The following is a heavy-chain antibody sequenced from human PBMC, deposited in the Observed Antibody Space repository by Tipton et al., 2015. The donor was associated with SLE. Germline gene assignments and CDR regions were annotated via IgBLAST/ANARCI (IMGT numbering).Heavy chain of an antibody. V-gene: IGHV4-39*07. D-gene: IGHD3-22*01. CDR3: ARELVGYYYDSSGYSPGAFDI. Sequence: TLSLTCTVSGGSISSSSYYWGWIRQPPGKGLEWVGSIYYSGSTYYNPSLKSRVTISVDTSKNQFSLKLSSVTAADTAVYYCARELVGYYYDSSGYSPGAFDIWGQGTMVTVSS. J-gene: IGHJ3*02. CDR1: GGSISSSSYY. CDR2: IYYSGST.